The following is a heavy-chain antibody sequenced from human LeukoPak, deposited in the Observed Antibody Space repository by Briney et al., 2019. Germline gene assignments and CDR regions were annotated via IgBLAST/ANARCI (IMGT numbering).Heavy chain of an antibody. Sequence: SETLSLTCTVSGGSISSYYWSWIRQPPGKGLEWIGYIYYSGSTNYNPSLKSRVTISVDTSKNQSSLKLSSVTAADTAVYYCARGLPYYYGSGRLNCSWFDPWGQGTLVTVSS. J-gene: IGHJ5*02. CDR1: GGSISSYY. V-gene: IGHV4-59*01. CDR3: ARGLPYYYGSGRLNCSWFDP. CDR2: IYYSGST. D-gene: IGHD3-10*01.